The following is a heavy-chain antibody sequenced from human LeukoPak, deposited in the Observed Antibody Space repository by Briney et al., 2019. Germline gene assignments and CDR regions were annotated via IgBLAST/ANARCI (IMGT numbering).Heavy chain of an antibody. J-gene: IGHJ6*02. Sequence: SETLSLTCTVSGGSISSYYWSWIRQPPGKGLEWIGYIYYSGSTNYNPSLKSRGTISVDTSKNQFSLKLISVTAADTAVYYCARHADLGYDFWSGYYKFDYYYYGMDVWGQGTTVTVSS. CDR3: ARHADLGYDFWSGYYKFDYYYYGMDV. V-gene: IGHV4-59*08. D-gene: IGHD3-3*01. CDR1: GGSISSYY. CDR2: IYYSGST.